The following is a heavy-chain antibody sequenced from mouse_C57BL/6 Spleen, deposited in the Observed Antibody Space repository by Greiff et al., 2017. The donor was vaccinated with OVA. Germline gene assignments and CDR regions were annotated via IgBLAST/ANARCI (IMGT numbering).Heavy chain of an antibody. Sequence: VQLQQPGADLVKPGASVKVSCKASGYTFTSYWMPWVKQRPGQGLEWIGRIHPSDGDTNYNQKLKGKATLTVDTTASTSYTQLRSLTSEDSAVSYSASPLIYYCNYVAYWGQGTLVTVSA. CDR3: ASPLIYYCNYVAY. J-gene: IGHJ3*01. D-gene: IGHD2-1*01. CDR2: IHPSDGDT. V-gene: IGHV1-74*01. CDR1: GYTFTSYW.